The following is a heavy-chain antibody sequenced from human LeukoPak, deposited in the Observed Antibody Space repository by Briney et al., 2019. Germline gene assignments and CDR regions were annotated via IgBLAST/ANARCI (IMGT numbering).Heavy chain of an antibody. CDR3: AMSGDYYFDY. CDR2: ISGSGGST. D-gene: IGHD4-17*01. J-gene: IGHJ4*02. V-gene: IGHV3-23*01. Sequence: GGSLRLSCAASGFTVSSNYMSWVRQAPGKGLEWVSAISGSGGSTYYADSVKGRFTISRDNSKNTLYLQMNSLGAEDTAVYYCAMSGDYYFDYWGQGTLVTVSS. CDR1: GFTVSSNY.